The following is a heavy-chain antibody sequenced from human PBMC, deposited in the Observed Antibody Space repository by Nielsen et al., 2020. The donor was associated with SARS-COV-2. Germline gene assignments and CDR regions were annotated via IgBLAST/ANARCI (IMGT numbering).Heavy chain of an antibody. CDR3: TTAGTY. J-gene: IGHJ4*02. CDR1: GFTFTKAW. V-gene: IGHV3-15*01. D-gene: IGHD6-13*01. Sequence: GESLKISCAASGFTFTKAWMSWVRQAPGKGLEWVGRIKSKNDGGTADYAAPVQGRFTISRDDSKDTLYLQMNSLKTEDTAVYYCTTAGTYWGQGTLVTVSS. CDR2: IKSKNDGGTA.